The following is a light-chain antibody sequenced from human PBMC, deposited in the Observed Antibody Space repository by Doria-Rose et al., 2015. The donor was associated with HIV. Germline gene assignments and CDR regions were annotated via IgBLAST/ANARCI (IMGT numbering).Light chain of an antibody. Sequence: TQSPSFLSASVGVRVTITCRASQGISRYLAWYQQKPGKAPTLLIFGASTSQSGVPSRFSGSGSGTEFTLTISSPQPEDFATHYCQQFDSFPRTFGQGTKVELK. J-gene: IGKJ1*01. V-gene: IGKV1-9*01. CDR1: QGISRY. CDR2: GAS. CDR3: QQFDSFPRT.